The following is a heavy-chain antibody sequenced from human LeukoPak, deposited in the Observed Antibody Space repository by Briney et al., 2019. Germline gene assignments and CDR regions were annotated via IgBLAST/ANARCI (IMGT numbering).Heavy chain of an antibody. CDR1: GYTFTSYY. Sequence: ASVKVSCTASGYTFTSYYMHWVRQAPGQGLEWMGIINPCSGSTSYAQNFQGRVTMTRDTSTSTVYMELSSLRSEATAVYYCARDHCSSTRCYELSPTEFDYWGQGTLVTVSS. V-gene: IGHV1-46*01. CDR2: INPCSGST. D-gene: IGHD2-2*01. J-gene: IGHJ4*02. CDR3: ARDHCSSTRCYELSPTEFDY.